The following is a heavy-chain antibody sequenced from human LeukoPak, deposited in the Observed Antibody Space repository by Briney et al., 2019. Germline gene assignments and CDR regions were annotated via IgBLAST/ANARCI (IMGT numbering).Heavy chain of an antibody. V-gene: IGHV4-39*01. J-gene: IGHJ4*02. D-gene: IGHD6-13*01. CDR3: ASRYSSSWYAGDY. CDR1: GGSISSSSYY. CDR2: LYYSGST. Sequence: PSETLSLTCTVSGGSISSSSYYWGWIRQPPGKGLEWSGSLYYSGSTYYNPPLKSRVTISVDTSKNQFSLKLSSVTAADTALYYCASRYSSSWYAGDYWGQGTLVTVSS.